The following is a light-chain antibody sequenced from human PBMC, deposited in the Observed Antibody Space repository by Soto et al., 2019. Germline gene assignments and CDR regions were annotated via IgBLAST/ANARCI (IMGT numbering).Light chain of an antibody. CDR1: QAIYNY. V-gene: IGKV1-27*01. Sequence: DIQMTQSPSSLSASVGDRVTITCRASQAIYNYLAWYQQKPGKVPTLLISAASTLQSGVPSRFSGSGSGTDFTLTISSLQPEDVATYYWQKFSAVPTFGGGTKVEI. CDR3: QKFSAVPT. CDR2: AAS. J-gene: IGKJ4*01.